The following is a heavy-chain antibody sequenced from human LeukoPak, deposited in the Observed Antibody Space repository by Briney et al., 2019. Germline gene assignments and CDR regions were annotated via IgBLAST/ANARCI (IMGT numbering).Heavy chain of an antibody. J-gene: IGHJ6*02. V-gene: IGHV3-21*01. D-gene: IGHD6-13*01. CDR3: ARVWGRIAAAGSYYYGMDV. CDR2: ISSSSYI. CDR1: GFTFSSYS. Sequence: GGSLRLSCAASGFTFSSYSMNWVRQAPGKGLEWVSSISSSSYIYYADSAKGRFTISRDNAKNSLYLQMNSLRAEDTAVYYCARVWGRIAAAGSYYYGMDVWGQGTTVTVSS.